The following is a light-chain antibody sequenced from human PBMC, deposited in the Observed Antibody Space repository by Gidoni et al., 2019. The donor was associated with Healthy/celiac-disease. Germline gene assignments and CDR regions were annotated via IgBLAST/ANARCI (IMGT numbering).Light chain of an antibody. CDR1: QDISNY. CDR3: QQYDNLPFT. Sequence: DIQMTQSPSSLSAPVGDRVTITCQASQDISNYLNWYQQKPGKAPKLLIYDASNLETGVPSRCSGSGSGTDFTFTISSLQPEDIATYYCQQYDNLPFTFGPGTKVDIK. J-gene: IGKJ3*01. V-gene: IGKV1-33*01. CDR2: DAS.